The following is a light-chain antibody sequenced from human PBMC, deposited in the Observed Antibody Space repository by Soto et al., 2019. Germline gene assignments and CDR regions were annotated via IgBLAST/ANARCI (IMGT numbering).Light chain of an antibody. V-gene: IGLV8-61*01. CDR1: SGSVSTSYY. Sequence: QTVVTQEPSFSVSPGRTVTLTCGLSSGSVSTSYYPSWYQQTPGQPPRTLIYSTNTRSSGVPDRFSGSILGNKAALPITGAQADDESDYYCVLYMGSGISVFGGGTKLTVL. J-gene: IGLJ3*02. CDR3: VLYMGSGISV. CDR2: STN.